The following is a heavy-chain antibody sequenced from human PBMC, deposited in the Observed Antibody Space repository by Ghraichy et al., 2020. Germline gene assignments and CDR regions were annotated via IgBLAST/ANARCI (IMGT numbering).Heavy chain of an antibody. J-gene: IGHJ6*02. CDR1: GESFNGYY. CDR2: VHYSGNT. V-gene: IGHV4-34*01. Sequence: SQTLSLTCVVHGESFNGYYWTWIRQPPGKGLEWIGEVHYSGNTNYDPSLRSRVTISVDTSKKEFSLRLTAVTAADTALYYCARGPWGREGYYGVSYGMDVWGQGTTVTVSS. D-gene: IGHD3-16*01. CDR3: ARGPWGREGYYGVSYGMDV.